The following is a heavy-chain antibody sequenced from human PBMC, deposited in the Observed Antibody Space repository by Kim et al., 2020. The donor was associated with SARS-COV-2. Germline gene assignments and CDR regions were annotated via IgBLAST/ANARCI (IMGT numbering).Heavy chain of an antibody. V-gene: IGHV4-59*01. CDR2: IYYSGST. Sequence: SETLSLTCTVSGGSISSYYWSWIRQPPGKGLEWIGYIYYSGSTNYNPSLKSRVTISVDTSKNQFSLKLSSVTAADTAVYYCVRDRTMVRGALDAFDIWGQGTMVTVSS. CDR1: GGSISSYY. D-gene: IGHD3-10*01. CDR3: VRDRTMVRGALDAFDI. J-gene: IGHJ3*02.